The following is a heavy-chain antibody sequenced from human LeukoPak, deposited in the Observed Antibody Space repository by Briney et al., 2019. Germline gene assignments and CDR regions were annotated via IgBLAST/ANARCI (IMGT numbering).Heavy chain of an antibody. Sequence: GGSLRLSCAASGFTFSNYGMHWVRQAPGKGLEWVAVVSFGDGSTRNYADSVKGRFTISRDNSQNTLYLQINNLRAEDTAVYYCAKSPYYDFWPFDYWGQGTLVTVSS. CDR3: AKSPYYDFWPFDY. V-gene: IGHV3-33*06. D-gene: IGHD3-3*01. CDR1: GFTFSNYG. CDR2: VSFGDGSTR. J-gene: IGHJ4*02.